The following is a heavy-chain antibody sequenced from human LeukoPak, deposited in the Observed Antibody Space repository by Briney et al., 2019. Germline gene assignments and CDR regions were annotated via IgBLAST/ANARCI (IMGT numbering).Heavy chain of an antibody. CDR3: ALGIYYGSGSYYYLDY. V-gene: IGHV4-39*07. CDR1: GGSINTNGYY. CDR2: VYYSGSS. J-gene: IGHJ4*02. D-gene: IGHD3-10*01. Sequence: SETLSLTCTVSGGSINTNGYYWGWIRQPPGKGLEWLVSVYYSGSSFNHPSLKGRVTVSVDTSKNQFFLDLRSVTAADTAVYYCALGIYYGSGSYYYLDYWGQGTLVTVSS.